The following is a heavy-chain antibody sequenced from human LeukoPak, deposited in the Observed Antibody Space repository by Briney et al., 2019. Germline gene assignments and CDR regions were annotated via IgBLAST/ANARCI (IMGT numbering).Heavy chain of an antibody. CDR2: IYTSGST. D-gene: IGHD2-2*03. CDR3: ARDSGCCSSTSCSPANWFDP. J-gene: IGHJ5*02. V-gene: IGHV4-4*07. CDR1: GGSISSYY. Sequence: SETLSLTCTVSGGSISSYYWGWIRQPAGEGLEWIGRIYTSGSTNYNPSLKSRVTMSVDTSNNQFSLKLSSVTAADTAVDYYARDSGCCSSTSCSPANWFDPWGQGTLVTVSS.